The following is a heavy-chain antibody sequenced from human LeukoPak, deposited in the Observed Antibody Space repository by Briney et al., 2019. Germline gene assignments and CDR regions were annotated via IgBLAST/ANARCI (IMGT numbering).Heavy chain of an antibody. CDR3: ARESIYDSSGYYYGLGAFDI. CDR2: IGTAGDT. V-gene: IGHV3-13*01. J-gene: IGHJ3*02. CDR1: GFTFSSYD. Sequence: PGGSLRLSCAASGFTFSSYDMHWVRQATGKGLEWVSAIGTAGDTYYPGSVKGRFTISRENAKNSLYLQMNSLRAGDTAVYYCARESIYDSSGYYYGLGAFDIWGQGTMVTVSS. D-gene: IGHD3-22*01.